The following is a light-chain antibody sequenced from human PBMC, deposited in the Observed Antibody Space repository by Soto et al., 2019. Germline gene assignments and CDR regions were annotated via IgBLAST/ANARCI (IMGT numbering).Light chain of an antibody. V-gene: IGKV1-39*01. CDR1: QPISNY. CDR3: QQTHAVPLS. J-gene: IGKJ5*01. Sequence: DVQMTQSPSSLSASVGDRVTITCRASQPISNYLNWYQQKAGEAPKVLIFGASSLQTGVPSKFSGSGYGTDFTLIINNLHPDDFATYYCQQTHAVPLSFGQRTRLEI. CDR2: GAS.